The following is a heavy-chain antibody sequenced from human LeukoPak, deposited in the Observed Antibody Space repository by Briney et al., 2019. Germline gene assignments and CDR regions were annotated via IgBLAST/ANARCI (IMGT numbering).Heavy chain of an antibody. J-gene: IGHJ4*02. CDR3: ARAWIQLWYRGPYYFDY. CDR2: ISYDGSNK. V-gene: IGHV3-30-3*01. D-gene: IGHD5-18*01. CDR1: GFTFSSYA. Sequence: PGGSLRLSCAASGFTFSSYAMHWVRQAPGKGLEWVAVISYDGSNKYYADSVKGRFTISRDNSKNTLYLQMNSLRAEDSAVYYCARAWIQLWYRGPYYFDYWGQGTLVTVSS.